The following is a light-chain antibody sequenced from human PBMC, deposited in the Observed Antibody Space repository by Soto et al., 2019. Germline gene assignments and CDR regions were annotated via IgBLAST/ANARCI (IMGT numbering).Light chain of an antibody. CDR2: GAS. CDR3: QQYGGSLRT. CDR1: QTVSSSY. Sequence: MVLTQSPGSLSLSPGERATLSCRASQTVSSSYLAWYQQKPGQAPRLLITGASTRTRGTPDRFSGSGSGTDFTLTISRIEPEDFAVYYCQQYGGSLRTFGQGTKLEIK. V-gene: IGKV3-20*01. J-gene: IGKJ2*01.